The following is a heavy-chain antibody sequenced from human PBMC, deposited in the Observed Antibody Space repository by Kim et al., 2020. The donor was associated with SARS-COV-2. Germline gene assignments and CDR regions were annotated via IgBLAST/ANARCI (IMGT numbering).Heavy chain of an antibody. D-gene: IGHD3-22*01. V-gene: IGHV3-23*01. CDR1: GFTFSTYV. CDR2: ISGSGATT. Sequence: GGSLRLSCAASGFTFSTYVMSWVRQAPGKGLEWVSAISGSGATTYYADSVKGRFTISRDNFKNTLYLQMNSLRAEDTAVYYCATIPGDSSGYYPPGALDIWGQGTMVTVSS. CDR3: ATIPGDSSGYYPPGALDI. J-gene: IGHJ3*02.